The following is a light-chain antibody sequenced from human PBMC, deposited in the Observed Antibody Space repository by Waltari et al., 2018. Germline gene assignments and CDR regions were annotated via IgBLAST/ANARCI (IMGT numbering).Light chain of an antibody. CDR3: SSYISSSTLEL. V-gene: IGLV2-14*03. CDR1: STDVGAYNY. CDR2: DVS. J-gene: IGLJ2*01. Sequence: QSALTQPASVSGSPGQSITISCTVTSTDVGAYNYVSWYQQHPGKAPKLMIFDVSNRPSGVSNRLSGSKSGNTASLTISGLQAEDEADYYCSSYISSSTLELFGGGTSLTVL.